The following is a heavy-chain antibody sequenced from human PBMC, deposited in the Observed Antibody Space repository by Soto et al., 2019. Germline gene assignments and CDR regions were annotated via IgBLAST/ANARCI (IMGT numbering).Heavy chain of an antibody. D-gene: IGHD5-18*01. J-gene: IGHJ6*02. Sequence: ASVKVSCKASGYTFTGYYMHWVRQAPGQGLEWMGWINPNSGGTNYAQKFQGWVTMTRDTSISTAYMELSRLRSEDTAVYYCAREIHSHGYYYGMDVWGQGTTVTVSS. CDR3: AREIHSHGYYYGMDV. CDR2: INPNSGGT. V-gene: IGHV1-2*04. CDR1: GYTFTGYY.